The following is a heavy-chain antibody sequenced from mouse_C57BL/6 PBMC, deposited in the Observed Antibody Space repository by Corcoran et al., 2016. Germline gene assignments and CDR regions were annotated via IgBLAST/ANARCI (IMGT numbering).Heavy chain of an antibody. Sequence: EVQLQQSGAELVRPGASVKLSCTASGFNIKDYYMHWVKQRPEQGLEWIGRIDPEDGDTEYAPKFQGKATMTADTSSNTAYLQLSSLTSEDTAGYYCTTRGYYDYVYAMDYWGQGTSVTVSS. CDR2: IDPEDGDT. D-gene: IGHD2-4*01. V-gene: IGHV14-1*01. CDR1: GFNIKDYY. J-gene: IGHJ4*01. CDR3: TTRGYYDYVYAMDY.